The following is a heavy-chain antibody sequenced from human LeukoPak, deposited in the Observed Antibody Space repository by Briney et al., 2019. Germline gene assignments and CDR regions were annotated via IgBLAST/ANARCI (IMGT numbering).Heavy chain of an antibody. J-gene: IGHJ6*02. CDR3: ARMRSYGPLYYYCGMDV. CDR2: IYYSGST. D-gene: IGHD5-18*01. Sequence: SETLSLTCTVSGGSISSYYWSWIRQPPGKGLEWIGYIYYSGSTNYNPSLKSRVTISVDTSKNQFSLKLSSVTAADTAVYYCARMRSYGPLYYYCGMDVWGQGTTVTVSS. CDR1: GGSISSYY. V-gene: IGHV4-59*01.